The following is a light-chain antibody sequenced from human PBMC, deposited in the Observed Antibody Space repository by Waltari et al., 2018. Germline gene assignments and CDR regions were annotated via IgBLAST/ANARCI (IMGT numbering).Light chain of an antibody. CDR3: QQYSSSSRT. CDR1: QSVTNW. Sequence: DIHMTQSPSTPSASVGDRVTITCRASQSVTNWLAWYQHKPGKAPKVLIYKASSLESGVPSRFSGRGYGTEFTLTINSLQPDDVATYYCQQYSSSSRTFGQGTKVEVK. CDR2: KAS. J-gene: IGKJ1*01. V-gene: IGKV1-5*03.